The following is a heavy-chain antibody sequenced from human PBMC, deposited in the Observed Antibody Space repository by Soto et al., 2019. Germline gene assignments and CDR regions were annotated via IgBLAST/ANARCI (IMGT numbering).Heavy chain of an antibody. D-gene: IGHD1-26*01. CDR2: IRSKANSYAT. J-gene: IGHJ4*02. CDR3: TSRVMSIVGATDFDY. CDR1: GFTFSGSA. Sequence: GGSLRLSCAASGFTFSGSAMHWVRQASGKGLEWVGRIRSKANSYATAYAASVKGRFTISRDDSKNTAYLQMNSLKTEDTAVYYCTSRVMSIVGATDFDYWGQGTLVTVSS. V-gene: IGHV3-73*01.